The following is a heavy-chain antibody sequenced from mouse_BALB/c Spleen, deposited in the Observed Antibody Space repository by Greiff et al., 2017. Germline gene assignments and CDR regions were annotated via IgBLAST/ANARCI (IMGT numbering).Heavy chain of an antibody. CDR1: GYTFTSYN. CDR2: IYPGNGDT. V-gene: IGHV1-12*01. CDR3: ARSRELREGVFDY. J-gene: IGHJ2*01. D-gene: IGHD2-4*01. Sequence: LQQPGAELVKPGASVKMSCKASGYTFTSYNMHWVKQTPGQGLEWIGAIYPGNGDTSYNQKFKGKATLTADKSSSTAYMQLSSLTSEDSAVYYCARSRELREGVFDYWGQGTTLTVSS.